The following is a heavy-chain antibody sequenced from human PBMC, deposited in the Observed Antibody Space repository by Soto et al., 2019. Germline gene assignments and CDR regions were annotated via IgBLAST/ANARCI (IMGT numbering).Heavy chain of an antibody. CDR2: INTYNGNT. J-gene: IGHJ4*02. V-gene: IGHV1-18*01. D-gene: IGHD4-17*01. CDR1: GYTFTNYG. Sequence: QVQLVQSGAEVKTPGASVKVSCKASGYTFTNYGFSWVRQAPGQGLEWMGWINTYNGNTNYAQMLQGRVTMTTDTSPSTAYMELRSLRSDDTAVYYCARDAYGYYGYWGQGTLVTVSS. CDR3: ARDAYGYYGY.